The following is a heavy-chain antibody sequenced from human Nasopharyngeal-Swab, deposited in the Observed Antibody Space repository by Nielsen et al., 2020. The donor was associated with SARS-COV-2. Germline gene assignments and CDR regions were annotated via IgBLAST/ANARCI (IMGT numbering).Heavy chain of an antibody. V-gene: IGHV1-18*01. D-gene: IGHD3-16*01. CDR1: GYTFSSYG. Sequence: ASVMVSCKTSGYTFSSYGIAWVRQAPGQGLEWLGWISPYNDYTHYAQKFQGSVTMTSDTSTSTAYLELRSLTSDDTAVYYCARELGVGLFDYWGQGTLVTVSS. CDR3: ARELGVGLFDY. CDR2: ISPYNDYT. J-gene: IGHJ4*02.